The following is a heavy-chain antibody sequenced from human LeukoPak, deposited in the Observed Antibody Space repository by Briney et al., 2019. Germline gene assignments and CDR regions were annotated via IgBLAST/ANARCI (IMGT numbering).Heavy chain of an antibody. CDR3: AREVTAGDYGHAYYFDY. CDR1: GASISSYF. CDR2: IHDSGTT. V-gene: IGHV4-59*12. D-gene: IGHD3-16*01. Sequence: SETLSLTCTVSGASISSYFGNWLRQPPGEGLEWVGYIHDSGTTNYNPSLKSRVTISVDTSKNQFSLKLSSVTAADTAVYYCAREVTAGDYGHAYYFDYWGQGTLVTVSS. J-gene: IGHJ4*02.